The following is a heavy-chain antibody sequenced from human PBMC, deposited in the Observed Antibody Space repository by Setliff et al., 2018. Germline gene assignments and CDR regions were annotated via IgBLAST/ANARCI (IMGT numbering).Heavy chain of an antibody. Sequence: SETLSLTCTVSGGSISSSNYYWGWIRQPPGKGLEWIGNIYYGGSAYYNPSLKGRVTISVDTSKNQFSLKLSSVTAADTAMYYCARILGYCSGGSCYVPYWGQGTLVTVSS. D-gene: IGHD2-15*01. V-gene: IGHV4-39*07. CDR2: IYYGGSA. J-gene: IGHJ4*02. CDR1: GGSISSSNYY. CDR3: ARILGYCSGGSCYVPY.